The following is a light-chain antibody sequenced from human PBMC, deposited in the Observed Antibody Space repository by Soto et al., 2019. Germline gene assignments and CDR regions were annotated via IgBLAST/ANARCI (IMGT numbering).Light chain of an antibody. V-gene: IGLV2-14*01. CDR1: SSDVGAYNY. CDR2: KVS. Sequence: QSVLTQPASVSGAPGQSITISCTGTSSDVGAYNYVSWYQQHPGKAPKLLIYKVSSRPSGVSNRFSGSKSGNTASLTISGLQAEDEADYYCNSHTTSSTLVFGGGTKVTVL. CDR3: NSHTTSSTLV. J-gene: IGLJ2*01.